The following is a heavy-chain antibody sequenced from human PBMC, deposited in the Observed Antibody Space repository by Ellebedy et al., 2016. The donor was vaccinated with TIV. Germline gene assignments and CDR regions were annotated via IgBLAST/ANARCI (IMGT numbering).Heavy chain of an antibody. Sequence: KVSXKASGYSFTTYWIGWVRQMPGKGQEWMGIIYPGDSDTRYSPSFQGQVTISADKSISTAYLQWSSLKASDTAMYYCARYDSDGGAFDIWGQGTMVTVS. CDR2: IYPGDSDT. V-gene: IGHV5-51*01. J-gene: IGHJ3*02. CDR3: ARYDSDGGAFDI. D-gene: IGHD3-9*01. CDR1: GYSFTTYW.